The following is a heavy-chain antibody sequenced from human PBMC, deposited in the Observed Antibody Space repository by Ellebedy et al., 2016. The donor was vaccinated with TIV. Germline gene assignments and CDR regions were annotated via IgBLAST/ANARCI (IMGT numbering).Heavy chain of an antibody. CDR2: MNPNSGNT. CDR3: AGGPFIGGAVP. J-gene: IGHJ5*02. V-gene: IGHV1-8*01. CDR1: GYTFTSYD. Sequence: ASVKVSXKASGYTFTSYDINWVRQATGQGLEWMGWMNPNSGNTGYTQKFQGRVTMTRNTSISTAYMELSRLRSEDTAVYYCAGGPFIGGAVPWGQGTLVTVSS. D-gene: IGHD6-19*01.